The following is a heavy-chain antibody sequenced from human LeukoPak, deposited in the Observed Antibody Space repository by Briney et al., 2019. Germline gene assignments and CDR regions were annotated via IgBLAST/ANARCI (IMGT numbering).Heavy chain of an antibody. J-gene: IGHJ4*02. Sequence: GGSLRLSCTASGFTFNNYGMHWVRQAPGKGPEWVAVISYNGGNKYYADSVKGRFTISRDNSKNMLYLQMNSLRAEDTAVYYCAKGPLAAAGTLGDFDYWGQGTLVTVSS. CDR2: ISYNGGNK. D-gene: IGHD6-13*01. CDR3: AKGPLAAAGTLGDFDY. CDR1: GFTFNNYG. V-gene: IGHV3-30*18.